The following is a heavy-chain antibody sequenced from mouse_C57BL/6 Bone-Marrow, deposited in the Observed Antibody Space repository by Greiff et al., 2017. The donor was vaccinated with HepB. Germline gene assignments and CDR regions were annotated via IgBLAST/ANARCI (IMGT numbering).Heavy chain of an antibody. V-gene: IGHV1-15*01. Sequence: VKVVESGAELVRPGASVTLSCKASGYTFTDYEMHWVKQTPVHGLEWIGAIDPETGGTAYNQKFKGKAILTADKSSSTAYMELRSLTSEDSAVYYCTRPLPWFAYWGQGTLVTVSA. CDR3: TRPLPWFAY. J-gene: IGHJ3*01. CDR1: GYTFTDYE. CDR2: IDPETGGT.